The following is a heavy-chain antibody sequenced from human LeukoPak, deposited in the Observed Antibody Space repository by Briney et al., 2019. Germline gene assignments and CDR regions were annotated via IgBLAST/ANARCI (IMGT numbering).Heavy chain of an antibody. CDR3: ASVGSGSYYTNDAFDI. D-gene: IGHD1-26*01. V-gene: IGHV4-39*07. J-gene: IGHJ3*02. CDR2: IYYSGST. CDR1: GGSISSSSYY. Sequence: SETLSLTCTVSGGSISSSSYYWGWNRQPPGKGLEWIGSIYYSGSTYYNPSLKSRVTISVDTSKNQFSLKLSSVTAADTAVYYCASVGSGSYYTNDAFDIWGQGTMVTVSS.